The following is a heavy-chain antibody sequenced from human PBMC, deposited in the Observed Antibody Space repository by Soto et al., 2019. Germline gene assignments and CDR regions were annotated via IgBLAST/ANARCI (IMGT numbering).Heavy chain of an antibody. CDR1: GFTFSSYA. V-gene: IGHV3-23*01. D-gene: IGHD3-16*01. CDR3: AKDPGWGGGFDY. CDR2: IGDSGDNT. J-gene: IGHJ4*02. Sequence: EVQLLESGGDLVQPGGSLRVSCAASGFTFSSYAMSWVRQAPGKGLEWVSTIGDSGDNTYYADSVKGRFTISRDNSKNTLSLQMNSLRVEDTAVYFCAKDPGWGGGFDYWGQGTLVTVSS.